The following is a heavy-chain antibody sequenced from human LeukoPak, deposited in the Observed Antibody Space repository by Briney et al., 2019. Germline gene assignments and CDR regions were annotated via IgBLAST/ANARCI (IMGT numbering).Heavy chain of an antibody. CDR3: ARSIVVVPAAHMGGWFDP. D-gene: IGHD2-2*01. J-gene: IGHJ5*02. Sequence: SETLSLTCTVSGGSISSYYWSWIRQPPGKGLEWIGYIYYSGSTNYNPSLKSRVTISVDTSKNQFSLKPSSVTAADTAVYYCARSIVVVPAAHMGGWFDPWGQGTLVTVSS. CDR2: IYYSGST. CDR1: GGSISSYY. V-gene: IGHV4-59*01.